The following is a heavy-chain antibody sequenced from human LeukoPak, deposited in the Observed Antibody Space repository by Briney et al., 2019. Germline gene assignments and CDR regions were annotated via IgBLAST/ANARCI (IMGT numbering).Heavy chain of an antibody. D-gene: IGHD2-2*01. CDR3: ARENVVPAAYYYYYYGMDV. CDR1: GGSISSYY. CDR2: IYYSGST. Sequence: PSQTLSLTCTVSGGSISSYYWSWIRQPPGKGLEWIGYIYYSGSTNYNPSLKSRVTISVDTSKNQFSLKLSSVTAADTAVYYCARENVVPAAYYYYYYGMDVWGQGTTVTVSS. V-gene: IGHV4-59*01. J-gene: IGHJ6*02.